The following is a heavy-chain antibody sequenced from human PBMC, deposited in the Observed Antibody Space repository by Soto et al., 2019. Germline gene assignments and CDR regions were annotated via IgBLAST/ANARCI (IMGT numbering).Heavy chain of an antibody. J-gene: IGHJ6*03. D-gene: IGHD5-18*01. Sequence: QVQLQQWGAGLLKPSETLSLTCAVYGGSFSGYYWNWIRQPPGKGLEWIGEINHSGSTNNNPSLKSRATISVDTSKNQFSLKLTSVTAADTAVYYCARVVSGYSYGFYYYMDVWGKGTTVTVSS. CDR1: GGSFSGYY. V-gene: IGHV4-34*04. CDR3: ARVVSGYSYGFYYYMDV. CDR2: INHSGST.